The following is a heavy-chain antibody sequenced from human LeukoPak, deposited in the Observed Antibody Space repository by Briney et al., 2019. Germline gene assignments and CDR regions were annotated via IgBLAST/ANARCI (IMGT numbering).Heavy chain of an antibody. V-gene: IGHV3-30*02. J-gene: IGHJ4*02. Sequence: GGSLRLSCAASGFTFSSYSMNWVRQAPGRGLDWVAHIRYDESDKYYADSVKGRFTISRDNSKNTLYLQMSSLRVEDTAIYYCAKERYCSGGNCYPDDNWGQGTLVTVSS. CDR1: GFTFSSYS. CDR3: AKERYCSGGNCYPDDN. D-gene: IGHD2-15*01. CDR2: IRYDESDK.